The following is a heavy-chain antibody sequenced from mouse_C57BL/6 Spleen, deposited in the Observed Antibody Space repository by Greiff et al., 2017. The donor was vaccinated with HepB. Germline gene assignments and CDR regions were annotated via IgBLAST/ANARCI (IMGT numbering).Heavy chain of an antibody. CDR3: ARSHYDYAWFAY. J-gene: IGHJ3*01. Sequence: DVKLQESGPGLVKPSQSLSLTCSVTGYSITSGYYWNWIRQFPGNKLEWMGYISYDGSNNYNPSLKNRISITRDTSKNQFFLKLNSVTTEDTATYYCARSHYDYAWFAYWGQGTLVTVSA. D-gene: IGHD2-4*01. CDR2: ISYDGSN. V-gene: IGHV3-6*01. CDR1: GYSITSGYY.